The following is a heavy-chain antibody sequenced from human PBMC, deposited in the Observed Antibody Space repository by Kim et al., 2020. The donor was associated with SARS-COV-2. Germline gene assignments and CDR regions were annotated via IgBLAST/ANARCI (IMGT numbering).Heavy chain of an antibody. J-gene: IGHJ4*02. CDR3: AFLTGTRRFLY. V-gene: IGHV7-4-1*02. D-gene: IGHD1-7*01. Sequence: ASVKVSCKASGHTFTGYAMNWVRQAPGQGLEWMGWISTNTGIPTYAQGFTGRFVFSLDTSVSTAFLQISGLKAEDTAVYYCAFLTGTRRFLYWGQGTLVT. CDR1: GHTFTGYA. CDR2: ISTNTGIP.